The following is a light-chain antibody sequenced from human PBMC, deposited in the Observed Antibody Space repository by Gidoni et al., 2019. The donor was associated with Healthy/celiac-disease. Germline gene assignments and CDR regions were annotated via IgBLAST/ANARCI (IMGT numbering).Light chain of an antibody. Sequence: QSALTQPPSVSGSPGQSVTISCTGTSSDVGSYNRVPWYQQPPGTAPKLIIYEVSNRPSGVPDRFAGSKSGNTASLTISGLQAEDEADYYCSSYTSSSTLVFGGGTKLTVL. CDR2: EVS. J-gene: IGLJ2*01. V-gene: IGLV2-18*02. CDR3: SSYTSSSTLV. CDR1: SSDVGSYNR.